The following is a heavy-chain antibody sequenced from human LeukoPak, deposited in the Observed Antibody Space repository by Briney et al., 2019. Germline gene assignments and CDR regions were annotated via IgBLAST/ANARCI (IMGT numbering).Heavy chain of an antibody. V-gene: IGHV3-7*01. J-gene: IGHJ4*02. CDR2: IKQDASEI. Sequence: GGSLRLSCAASGFTFSNYYMSWVRQSPGKGLEWVADIKQDASEIYYVPSVRVRFTISRDNAKNSVFLQMNSLRAEDTALYSCATDGGPFDNWGQGILVTVSS. D-gene: IGHD3-10*01. CDR1: GFTFSNYY. CDR3: ATDGGPFDN.